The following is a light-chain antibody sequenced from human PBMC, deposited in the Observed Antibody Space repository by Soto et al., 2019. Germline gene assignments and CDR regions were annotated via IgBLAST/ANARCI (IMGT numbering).Light chain of an antibody. V-gene: IGKV1-5*03. Sequence: DIQMTQSPSTLSASVGDRVTITCRASQSISSWLAWYQQKPGKAPKLLIYKASSLEGGVPSRFSGSGSGTEFTLTISSLQPDDVSTYYCHQYKSESAITFGQGPRLEI. CDR2: KAS. J-gene: IGKJ5*01. CDR1: QSISSW. CDR3: HQYKSESAIT.